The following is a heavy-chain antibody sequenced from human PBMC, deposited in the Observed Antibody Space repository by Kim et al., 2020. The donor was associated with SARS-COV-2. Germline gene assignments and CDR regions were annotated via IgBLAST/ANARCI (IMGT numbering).Heavy chain of an antibody. CDR1: GGSISSSSYY. CDR2: IYYSGST. CDR3: VLDDYVWGSYRYNKRGDAFDI. Sequence: SETLSLTCTVSGGSISSSSYYWGWIRQPPGKGLEWIGSIYYSGSTYYNPSLKGRVTISVDTSKNQFSLKLSSVTAADTAVYYCVLDDYVWGSYRYNKRGDAFDIWGQGTMVTVSS. D-gene: IGHD3-16*02. J-gene: IGHJ3*02. V-gene: IGHV4-39*01.